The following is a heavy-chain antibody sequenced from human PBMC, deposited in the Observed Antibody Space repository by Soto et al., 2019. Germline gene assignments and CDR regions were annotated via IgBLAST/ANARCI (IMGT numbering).Heavy chain of an antibody. V-gene: IGHV3-48*02. CDR2: ISPKTGNT. CDR1: GFSLSDYS. CDR3: ARSNYAYDY. Sequence: EVQLVDSGGGLVQPGGSLNLSCAASGFSLSDYSMNWVRQAPGKGLEWVSYISPKTGNTYYADSVKGRFTISRDIANNSVFLQINILRDEDTAVYNCARSNYAYDYWCQGTLVSVSS. D-gene: IGHD1-7*01. J-gene: IGHJ4*02.